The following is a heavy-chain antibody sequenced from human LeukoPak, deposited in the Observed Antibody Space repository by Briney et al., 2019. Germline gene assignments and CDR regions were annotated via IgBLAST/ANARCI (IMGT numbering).Heavy chain of an antibody. D-gene: IGHD4-17*01. J-gene: IGHJ3*01. CDR2: THYTGNS. CDR3: ARMMTTADAFDV. V-gene: IGHV4-59*01. CDR1: GGSISSYY. Sequence: PSETLSLTCTVSGGSISSYYWIWIRQPPGKELECIGYTHYTGNSKTDPSLKNRVSMSVDMSKNEVSLRLTSVTAADTAVYYCARMMTTADAFDVWGQGTVVTVS.